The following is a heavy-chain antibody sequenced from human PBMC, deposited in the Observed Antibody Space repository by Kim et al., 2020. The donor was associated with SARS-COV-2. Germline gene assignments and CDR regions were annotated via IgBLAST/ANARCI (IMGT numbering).Heavy chain of an antibody. V-gene: IGHV4-59*08. J-gene: IGHJ4*02. CDR3: ARFRSTWYLDF. Sequence: SETLSLTCTVSGGSISSHYWSWIRQSPGKGLEWIGYIYYSGTTNYDPSLKSRVTISVDTSRNQFSLKLSSVTAADTAVYYCARFRSTWYLDFWGQGTLVT. CDR1: GGSISSHY. D-gene: IGHD1-26*01. CDR2: IYYSGTT.